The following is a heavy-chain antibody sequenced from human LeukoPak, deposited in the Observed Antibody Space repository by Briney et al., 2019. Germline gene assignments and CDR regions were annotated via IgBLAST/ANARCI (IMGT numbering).Heavy chain of an antibody. Sequence: PSETLSLTCTVSGGSISSYYWSWIRQPAGKGLEWIGRIYTSGSTNYNPSLKSRVTMLVDTSKNQFSLKLSSVTAADTAVYYCARGGLYQLLYLFDYWGQGTLVTVSS. CDR1: GGSISSYY. V-gene: IGHV4-4*07. CDR3: ARGGLYQLLYLFDY. D-gene: IGHD2-2*02. J-gene: IGHJ4*02. CDR2: IYTSGST.